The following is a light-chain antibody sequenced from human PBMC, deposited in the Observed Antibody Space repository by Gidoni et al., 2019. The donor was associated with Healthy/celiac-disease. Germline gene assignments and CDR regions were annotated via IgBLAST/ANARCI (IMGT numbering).Light chain of an antibody. CDR2: QDS. V-gene: IGLV3-1*01. J-gene: IGLJ3*02. Sequence: SYVLSKPPSVSVSPGQTASITCSGDKLGDKYACWYQQKPGQSPVLVIYQDSKRPSGIPARFSGSNSGNTATLTISGTQAMDEADYYCQAWDSSSWVFGGGTKLTVL. CDR3: QAWDSSSWV. CDR1: KLGDKY.